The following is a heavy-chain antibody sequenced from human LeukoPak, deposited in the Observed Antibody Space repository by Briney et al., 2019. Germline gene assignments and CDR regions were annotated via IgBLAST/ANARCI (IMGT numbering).Heavy chain of an antibody. Sequence: PGGPLRLSCAASGFTFSSYGMHWVRQAPGKGLEWVAFIRYDGINKYYADSVKGRFTISRDNSKNTLYLQMNSLRAEDTAVYYCASAIQGNWGQGTLVTVSS. CDR2: IRYDGINK. J-gene: IGHJ4*02. CDR1: GFTFSSYG. CDR3: ASAIQGN. V-gene: IGHV3-30*02.